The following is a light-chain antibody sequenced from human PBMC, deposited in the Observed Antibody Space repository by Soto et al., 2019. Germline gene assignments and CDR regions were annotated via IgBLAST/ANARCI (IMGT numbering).Light chain of an antibody. CDR1: QSVSSY. V-gene: IGKV3-11*01. CDR2: DAS. Sequence: EIVLTQSPVTLSLSPGERATLSCRASQSVSSYLAWYQQQPGQAPRLLIYDASNRATGIPARLSGSGSGTDFTLTISSPEPEDFALYYCQQRHTSWTFGQGTKVDIK. J-gene: IGKJ1*01. CDR3: QQRHTSWT.